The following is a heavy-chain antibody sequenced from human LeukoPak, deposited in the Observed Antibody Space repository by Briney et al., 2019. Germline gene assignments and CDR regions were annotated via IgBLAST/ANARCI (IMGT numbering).Heavy chain of an antibody. V-gene: IGHV3-74*01. D-gene: IGHD3-10*01. J-gene: IGHJ4*02. Sequence: GGSLRLSCAASGFTFSSYWMHWVRQAPGKGLVWVSRINSDGSSTSYADSVEGRFTISRDNSKNTLYLQMNSLRAGDTAVYYCAKRAYYYGSGNYFYFDYWGQGTLVTVSS. CDR1: GFTFSSYW. CDR2: INSDGSST. CDR3: AKRAYYYGSGNYFYFDY.